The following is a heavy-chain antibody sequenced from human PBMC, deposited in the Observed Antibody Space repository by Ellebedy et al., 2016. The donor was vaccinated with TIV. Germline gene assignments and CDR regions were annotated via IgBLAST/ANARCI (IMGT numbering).Heavy chain of an antibody. CDR2: IHYSGPT. CDR1: GGSISISNYY. Sequence: MPSETLSLTCTVSGGSISISNYYWIWIRQPPGKGLEWIGTIHYSGPTYYNPSLKSRLAISVDTSKNQFSLNLSSVPAADTAVYYCARDPALPRGRFDTWGQGTLVTVSS. J-gene: IGHJ5*02. V-gene: IGHV4-39*02. CDR3: ARDPALPRGRFDT.